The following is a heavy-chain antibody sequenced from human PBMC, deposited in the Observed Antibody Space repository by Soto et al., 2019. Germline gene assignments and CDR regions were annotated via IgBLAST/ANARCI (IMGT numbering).Heavy chain of an antibody. D-gene: IGHD3-22*01. Sequence: QVRLEQSGPEVKKTGASVKVSCKASGYTFTSYGISWVRQAPGQGLEWMGWINIYSGDANYPQSFKDRVSMTRDTSTTTVYMEMRTLRSDDTAVYYCARALYYYDNSGLAYWGQGTLVTVSS. J-gene: IGHJ4*02. CDR1: GYTFTSYG. CDR3: ARALYYYDNSGLAY. CDR2: INIYSGDA. V-gene: IGHV1-18*01.